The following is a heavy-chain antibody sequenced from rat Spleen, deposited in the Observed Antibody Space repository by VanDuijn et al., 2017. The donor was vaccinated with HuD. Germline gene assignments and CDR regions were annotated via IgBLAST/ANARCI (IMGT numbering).Heavy chain of an antibody. CDR2: ISSGGGNT. Sequence: EVQLVESGGGLVQPGRSLKLSCAASGFTFSNYYMAWVRQAPTKGLEWVASISSGGGNTYYRDSVKGRFTISRDNAKNTQYLQMDSLRSEDTATYYCARSDDYYDDNYYYGWLPYWGQGTLVTVSS. V-gene: IGHV5S13*01. J-gene: IGHJ3*01. CDR1: GFTFSNYY. D-gene: IGHD1-12*02. CDR3: ARSDDYYDDNYYYGWLPY.